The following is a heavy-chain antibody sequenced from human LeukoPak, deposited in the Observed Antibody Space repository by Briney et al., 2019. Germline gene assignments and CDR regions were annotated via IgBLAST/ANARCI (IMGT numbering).Heavy chain of an antibody. J-gene: IGHJ6*02. D-gene: IGHD1-26*01. V-gene: IGHV3-30-3*01. CDR3: ARECGTYLYYYYGMDV. Sequence: GGSLRLSCAASGFTFSSYAMHWVRQAPGKGLEWVAVISYDGSNKYYAYSVKGRFTISRDNSKNTLYLQMNSLRVEDTAVYYCARECGTYLYYYYGMDVWGQGTTVTVSS. CDR1: GFTFSSYA. CDR2: ISYDGSNK.